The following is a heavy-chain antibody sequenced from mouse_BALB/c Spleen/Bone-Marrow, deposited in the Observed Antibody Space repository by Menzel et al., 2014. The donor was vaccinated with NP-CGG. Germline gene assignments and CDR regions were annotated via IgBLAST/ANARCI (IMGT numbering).Heavy chain of an antibody. Sequence: QVQLKESGTELVRPGTSVKISCKASGYAFTNYWLGWVKQRPGHGLEWIGDIYPGSGNTYYNEKFKGKVTQTADKSSSTAYMQLSCLTSEDSAVYFCTRRRSLDYWGQGTTLTVSS. CDR1: GYAFTNYW. CDR3: TRRRSLDY. CDR2: IYPGSGNT. J-gene: IGHJ2*01. V-gene: IGHV1-63*01.